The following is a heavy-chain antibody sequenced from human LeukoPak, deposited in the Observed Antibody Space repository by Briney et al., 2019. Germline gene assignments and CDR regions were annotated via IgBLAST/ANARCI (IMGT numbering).Heavy chain of an antibody. J-gene: IGHJ5*02. CDR1: GGSIRSYY. Sequence: SETLSLTCTVSGGSIRSYYWNWIRQPPGKGLEWIGYIYYSGNTNYNPSLKSRVTISVDTSKNQFSLKLNSVTAADTAVYYCARRAAAGNWFDPWGQGSLVTVSS. CDR3: ARRAAAGNWFDP. CDR2: IYYSGNT. D-gene: IGHD6-13*01. V-gene: IGHV4-59*08.